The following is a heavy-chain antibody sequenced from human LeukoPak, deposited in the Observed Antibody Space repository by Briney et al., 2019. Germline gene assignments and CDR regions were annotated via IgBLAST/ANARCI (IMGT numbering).Heavy chain of an antibody. J-gene: IGHJ4*02. CDR2: IWYDGSNK. Sequence: GRSLRLSCAASGFTFSSYGMHGVRQAPGKGLEWVAVIWYDGSNKYYADSVKGRFTISRDNSKNTLYLQMNSLRAEDTAVYYCARAQVEWTSGPADYWGQGTLVTVSS. D-gene: IGHD1-26*01. CDR3: ARAQVEWTSGPADY. V-gene: IGHV3-33*01. CDR1: GFTFSSYG.